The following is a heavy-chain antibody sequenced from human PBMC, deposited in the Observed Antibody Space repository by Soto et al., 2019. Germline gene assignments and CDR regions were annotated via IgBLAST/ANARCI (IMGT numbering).Heavy chain of an antibody. V-gene: IGHV4-39*01. Sequence: SETLSLNCNISSGYMRSSLNHRGWIGQPPGMVLEWIGNINYSGSTYYNPSLQSRLTISVDTSNYQFSLTLSSVTAADTAVYYCAKLAGYCSGTSCYGHYAMDVWGQGTTVS. CDR2: INYSGST. J-gene: IGHJ6*02. D-gene: IGHD2-2*01. CDR1: SGYMRSSLNH. CDR3: AKLAGYCSGTSCYGHYAMDV.